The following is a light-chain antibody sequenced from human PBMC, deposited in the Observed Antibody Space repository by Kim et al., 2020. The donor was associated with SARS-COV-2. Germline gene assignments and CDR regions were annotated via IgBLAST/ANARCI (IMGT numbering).Light chain of an antibody. V-gene: IGKV3-15*01. CDR1: QSVSSN. CDR2: GAS. CDR3: QQYNNWPLYT. J-gene: IGKJ2*01. Sequence: VSPGERPTLSGRASQSVSSNLAWYQQKPGQAPRLLMYGASTRATGIPARFSGSGSGTEFTLTITSLQSEDFAVYYCQQYNNWPLYTFGQGTKLEIK.